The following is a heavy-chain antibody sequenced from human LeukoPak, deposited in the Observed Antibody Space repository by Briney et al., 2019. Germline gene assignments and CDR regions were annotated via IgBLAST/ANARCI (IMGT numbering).Heavy chain of an antibody. J-gene: IGHJ6*02. CDR2: ISYDGSNK. CDR1: GFTFSSYA. CDR3: ARDGHPRGFYYYYGMDV. V-gene: IGHV3-30-3*01. D-gene: IGHD3-10*01. Sequence: GGSLRLSCAASGFTFSSYAMHWVRQAPGKGLEWVAVISYDGSNKYYADSVKGRFTISRDNSKNTLYLQMNSLRAEDTAVYYCARDGHPRGFYYYYGMDVWGQGTTVTVSS.